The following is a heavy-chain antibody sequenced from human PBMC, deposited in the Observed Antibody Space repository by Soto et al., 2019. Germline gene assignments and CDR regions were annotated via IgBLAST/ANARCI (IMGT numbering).Heavy chain of an antibody. CDR2: ISGSGGST. D-gene: IGHD3-10*01. CDR3: AKKTPVRYYGSGSYLSYYFDY. CDR1: GFTLSSYA. V-gene: IGHV3-23*01. J-gene: IGHJ4*02. Sequence: QPGGSLRLSCAASGFTLSSYAMSWVRQAPGKGLEWVSAISGSGGSTYYADSVKGRFTISRDNSKNTLYLQMNSLRAEDTAVYYCAKKTPVRYYGSGSYLSYYFDYWGQGTLVTVSS.